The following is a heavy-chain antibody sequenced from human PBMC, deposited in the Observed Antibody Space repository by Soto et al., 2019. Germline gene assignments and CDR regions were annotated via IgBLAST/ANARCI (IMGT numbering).Heavy chain of an antibody. J-gene: IGHJ4*02. CDR2: IKQDGSEK. V-gene: IGHV3-7*01. Sequence: GGSLRLSCAASGFTFSSFWMSWVRQAPGKGLEWLANIKQDGSEKYYVDSVKGRFTISRDNAKNSLYLQMDSLRAEDTAVYYCARAQTSAWCVTYWGQGTLVTVSS. CDR3: ARAQTSAWCVTY. CDR1: GFTFSSFW. D-gene: IGHD6-19*01.